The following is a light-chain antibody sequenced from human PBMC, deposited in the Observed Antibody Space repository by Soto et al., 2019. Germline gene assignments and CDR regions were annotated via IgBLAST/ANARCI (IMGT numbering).Light chain of an antibody. J-gene: IGKJ1*01. Sequence: EIVLTQSPGTLSLSPGEGATLSCRASQSVSSSYLAWYQQKPGQAPRLLIYISSTRAPGIPARFSGSGSGTDFTLTISRLEPEDFAVYYCQQYGSSPWTFGQGTKVEIK. V-gene: IGKV3-20*01. CDR3: QQYGSSPWT. CDR2: ISS. CDR1: QSVSSSY.